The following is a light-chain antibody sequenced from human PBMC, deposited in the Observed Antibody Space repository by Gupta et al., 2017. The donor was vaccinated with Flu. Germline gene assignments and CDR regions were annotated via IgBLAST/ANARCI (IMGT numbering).Light chain of an antibody. CDR3: QSYDDSLTGPWV. Sequence: TISCIGSGSNFGAGYDVHWFQHLPGKAPNLLIYANTNRPSGVPDRFSGSKPGTSASLVITGLQADDEATYFCQSYDDSLTGPWVFGGGNKVTVL. V-gene: IGLV1-40*01. CDR2: ANT. CDR1: GSNFGAGYD. J-gene: IGLJ3*02.